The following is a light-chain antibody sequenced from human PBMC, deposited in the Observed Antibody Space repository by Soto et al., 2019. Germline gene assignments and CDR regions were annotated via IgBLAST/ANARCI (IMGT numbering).Light chain of an antibody. CDR2: RNS. V-gene: IGLV1-47*01. CDR1: SSNIGSNY. J-gene: IGLJ2*01. CDR3: AAWDDSLSGVV. Sequence: QAVVTQPPSASETPGQRVTISCSGSSSNIGSNYVYWYQQLPGTVPQLLIYRNSERPSGVPDRFSGSKSGTSASLAISGLRSEDEADYYCAAWDDSLSGVVFGGGTKVTVL.